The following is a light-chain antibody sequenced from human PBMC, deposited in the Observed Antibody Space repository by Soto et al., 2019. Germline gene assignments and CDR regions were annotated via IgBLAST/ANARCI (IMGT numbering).Light chain of an antibody. CDR3: QSADSSGTWV. V-gene: IGLV3-25*03. CDR2: QDT. J-gene: IGLJ3*02. Sequence: SYELTQPPSVSVSPGQTARITCSGDALPKQYAYWYQQKPGQAPVLVIYQDTERPSGIPERFSGSSSGTTVTLTISGVQAEDEADYYCQSADSSGTWVFGGGTKVTVL. CDR1: ALPKQY.